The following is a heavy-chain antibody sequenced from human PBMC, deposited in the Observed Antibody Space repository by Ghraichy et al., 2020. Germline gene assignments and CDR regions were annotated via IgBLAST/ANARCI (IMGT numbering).Heavy chain of an antibody. V-gene: IGHV4-59*01. CDR2: IYYNGNT. D-gene: IGHD1-26*01. Sequence: SETLSLTCTVSGGSISSYYWNWIRQPPGRGLEWIGYIYYNGNTNYNPSLKSRVTISKDTSTNQFSLRLSSVTAADTAVYYCARGLNSGHYYYYYYMDVWGKGTTVTVSS. J-gene: IGHJ6*03. CDR3: ARGLNSGHYYYYYYMDV. CDR1: GGSISSYY.